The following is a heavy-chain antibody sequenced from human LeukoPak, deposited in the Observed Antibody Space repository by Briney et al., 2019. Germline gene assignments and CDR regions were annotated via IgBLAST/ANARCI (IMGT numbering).Heavy chain of an antibody. CDR3: AIGGQWELLVPFDY. CDR1: GFTFSSYA. Sequence: GGSLRLSCAASGFTFSSYAMNWVRQAPGKGLEWVSAISGSGGSTYYADSVKGRFTISRDNSKNTLYLQTNSLRAEDTAVYYCAIGGQWELLVPFDYWGQGTLVTVSS. J-gene: IGHJ4*02. CDR2: ISGSGGST. V-gene: IGHV3-23*01. D-gene: IGHD1-26*01.